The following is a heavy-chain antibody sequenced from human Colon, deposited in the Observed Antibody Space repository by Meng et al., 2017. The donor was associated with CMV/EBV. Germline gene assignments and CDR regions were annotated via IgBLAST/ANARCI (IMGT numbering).Heavy chain of an antibody. CDR2: IGHDGSNK. V-gene: IGHV3-30*02. CDR3: AKGRYVFGGRNGMDV. CDR1: GFIFSSYD. Sequence: GESLKISCAASGFIFSSYDIHWVRQAPDKGLEWVAFIGHDGSNKYFADPVRGRFTISRDNSRNTVDLQMNSLRGEDTAVYYCAKGRYVFGGRNGMDVWGQGTTVTVSS. J-gene: IGHJ6*02. D-gene: IGHD3-16*01.